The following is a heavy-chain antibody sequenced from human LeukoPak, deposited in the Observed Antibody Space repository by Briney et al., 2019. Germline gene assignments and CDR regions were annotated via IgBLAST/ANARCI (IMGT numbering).Heavy chain of an antibody. Sequence: PGGSLRLSCVASGFTFSSYWMHWVRQAPGKGLVWVSRINSDGSSTSYADSVKGRFTISRDNAKNTLYLQMNSLRAEDTAVYYCARDPHYYDSSGYNYYMDVWGKGTTVTVSS. CDR3: ARDPHYYDSSGYNYYMDV. V-gene: IGHV3-74*01. CDR1: GFTFSSYW. CDR2: INSDGSST. D-gene: IGHD3-22*01. J-gene: IGHJ6*03.